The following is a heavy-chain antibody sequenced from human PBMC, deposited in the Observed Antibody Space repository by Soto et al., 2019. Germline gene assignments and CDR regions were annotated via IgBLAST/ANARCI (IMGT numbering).Heavy chain of an antibody. CDR1: GFTFSSYW. CDR3: ARDPPGDDYYDSSGFSYGMDV. V-gene: IGHV3-74*01. D-gene: IGHD3-22*01. CDR2: INSDGSST. J-gene: IGHJ6*02. Sequence: PGGSLRLSCAASGFTFSSYWMHWVRQAPGKGLVWVSRINSDGSSTSYADSVKGRFTISRDNAKNTLYLQMNSLRAEDTAVYYCARDPPGDDYYDSSGFSYGMDVWGQGTTVTVS.